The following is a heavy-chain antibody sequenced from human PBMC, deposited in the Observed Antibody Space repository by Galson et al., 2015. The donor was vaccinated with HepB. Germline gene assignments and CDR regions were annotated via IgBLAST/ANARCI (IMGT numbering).Heavy chain of an antibody. CDR2: ISSGGTYT. CDR1: GFPFSSYS. D-gene: IGHD4-17*01. V-gene: IGHV3-21*01. CDR3: ARGGITTVTPFDY. J-gene: IGHJ4*02. Sequence: SLRLSCAASGFPFSSYSMNWVRQAPGKGLEWVSSISSGGTYTFYTDSVKGRFTISRDNAKNSLYLQMNSLRAEDTAVYYCARGGITTVTPFDYRGQGTLVTVSS.